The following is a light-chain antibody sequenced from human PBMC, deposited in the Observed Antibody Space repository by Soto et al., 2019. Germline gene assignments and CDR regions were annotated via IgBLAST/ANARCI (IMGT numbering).Light chain of an antibody. CDR3: QQYNNWRWT. CDR2: GAS. J-gene: IGKJ5*01. V-gene: IGKV3-15*01. CDR1: QSVSSN. Sequence: EIMMTQSPATLSVTPGERATLSCRASQSVSSNLAWYQQKPGQAPRLLIYGASTRATGIPARFSGSGSGTEFTLTISSLQSEDFAVYYCQQYNNWRWTFGQGTRLEI.